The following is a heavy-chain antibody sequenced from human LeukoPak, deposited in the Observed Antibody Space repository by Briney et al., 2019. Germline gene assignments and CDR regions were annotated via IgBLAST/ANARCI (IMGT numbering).Heavy chain of an antibody. Sequence: PGGSLRLSCAASGFTFDDHAMHWVRQAPGKGLEWVAGISGNSGSTGYADSVRGRFTISRDNAKNYLYLQMNSLRVEDTALYHCAKGSGSWADYWGQGTLVTVSS. CDR1: GFTFDDHA. CDR3: AKGSGSWADY. CDR2: ISGNSGST. D-gene: IGHD2-15*01. J-gene: IGHJ4*02. V-gene: IGHV3-9*01.